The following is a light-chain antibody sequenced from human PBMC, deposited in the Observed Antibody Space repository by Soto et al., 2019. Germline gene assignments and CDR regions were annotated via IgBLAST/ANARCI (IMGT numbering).Light chain of an antibody. CDR2: LNSDGSH. Sequence: QLVLTQSPSASASLGASVKLTCTLSSGHSSYAIAWHQQQPEKGPRYLMKLNSDGSHTKGDGIADRFSGSSSGAERYLTISRLQSEDEADYYCQSWDTGTWVFGGGTKLTVL. V-gene: IGLV4-69*01. CDR3: QSWDTGTWV. J-gene: IGLJ3*02. CDR1: SGHSSYA.